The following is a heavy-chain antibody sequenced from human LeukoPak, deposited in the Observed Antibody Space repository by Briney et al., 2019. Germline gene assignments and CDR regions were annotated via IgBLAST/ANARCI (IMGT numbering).Heavy chain of an antibody. D-gene: IGHD6-19*01. CDR2: ISGYSGST. CDR3: ARGHSSGRDYYFDT. Sequence: ASVTVSCKTSGYTFATYSINWLRQAPGQGLEWMGWISGYSGSTNYAQKLQGRVTMTTDTSTTTAYMELRRLKSDDPAVYYCARGHSSGRDYYFDTWGQGTLVTVSS. CDR1: GYTFATYS. V-gene: IGHV1-18*01. J-gene: IGHJ4*02.